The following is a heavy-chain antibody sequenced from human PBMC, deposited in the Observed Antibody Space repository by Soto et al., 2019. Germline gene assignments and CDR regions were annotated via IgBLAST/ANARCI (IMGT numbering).Heavy chain of an antibody. V-gene: IGHV3-30-3*01. CDR1: GFPFSIYA. Sequence: GGSLRLSCAASGFPFSIYAMHLVRQSPGKGLEWVAFISYDGSNKYYADSVKGRFTISRDNSKNTLYLQMKSLRAEDTAVYYCARDTRPNRDGGNDYWGQGTRVTVSS. D-gene: IGHD3-3*01. CDR3: ARDTRPNRDGGNDY. CDR2: ISYDGSNK. J-gene: IGHJ4*02.